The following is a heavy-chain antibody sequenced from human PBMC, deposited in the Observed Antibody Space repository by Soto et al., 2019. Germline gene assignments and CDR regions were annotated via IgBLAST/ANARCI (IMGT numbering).Heavy chain of an antibody. D-gene: IGHD3-22*01. CDR2: IWYDGSNK. Sequence: GGSLRLSCAASGFTFSSYGMHWVRQAPGKGLEWVAVIWYDGSNKYYADSVKGRFTISRDNSKNTLYLQMNSLRAEDTAVYYCAKSRAGYYDSSGYPFPFDYWGQGTLVTVSS. CDR3: AKSRAGYYDSSGYPFPFDY. J-gene: IGHJ4*02. V-gene: IGHV3-33*06. CDR1: GFTFSSYG.